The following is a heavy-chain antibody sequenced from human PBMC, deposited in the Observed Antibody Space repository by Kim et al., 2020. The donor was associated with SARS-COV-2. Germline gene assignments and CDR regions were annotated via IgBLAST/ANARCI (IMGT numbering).Heavy chain of an antibody. CDR2: IYYSGST. V-gene: IGHV4-39*07. J-gene: IGHJ5*02. D-gene: IGHD6-13*01. CDR1: GGSISSSSYY. Sequence: SETLSLTCTVSGGSISSSSYYWGWICQPPGKGLEWIGSIYYSGSTYYNPSLKSRVTISVDTSKNQFSLKLSSVTAADTAVYYCATLGYSRSYWFDPWGQGTLVTVSS. CDR3: ATLGYSRSYWFDP.